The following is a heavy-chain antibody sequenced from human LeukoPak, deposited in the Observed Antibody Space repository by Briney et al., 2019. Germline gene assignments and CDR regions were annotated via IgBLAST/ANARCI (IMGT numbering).Heavy chain of an antibody. D-gene: IGHD6-19*01. Sequence: GGSLRLSCAASGFTFSSYAMSWVRQAPGKGLEWVSAISGSGGSTYYADSVKGRFTISRDNSENTLYLQMNSLRAEDTAVYYCAKLPDDTQEYSGWSYWGQGTLVTVSS. CDR3: AKLPDDTQEYSGWSY. J-gene: IGHJ4*02. V-gene: IGHV3-23*01. CDR2: ISGSGGST. CDR1: GFTFSSYA.